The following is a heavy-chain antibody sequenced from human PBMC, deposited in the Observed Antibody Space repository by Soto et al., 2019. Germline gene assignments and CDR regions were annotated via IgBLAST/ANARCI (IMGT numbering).Heavy chain of an antibody. Sequence: QVQLQESGPGLVKPSQTLSLTCTVSGGSISSGGTGSYWTWIRQLPGKGLEWIGYIDYTGNTCYNPSLKSRPTISIDTSENQFSLKLTSVTAADTAVYFCASGHDAYKVRYWGQGTLVTVSS. CDR1: GGSISSGGTGSY. V-gene: IGHV4-31*03. CDR2: IDYTGNT. CDR3: ASGHDAYKVRY. J-gene: IGHJ4*02. D-gene: IGHD1-1*01.